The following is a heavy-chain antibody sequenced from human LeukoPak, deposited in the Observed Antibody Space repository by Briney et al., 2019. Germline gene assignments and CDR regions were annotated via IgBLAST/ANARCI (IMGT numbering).Heavy chain of an antibody. V-gene: IGHV3-23*01. CDR2: VSGSGDNA. Sequence: GGSLRLSCAASGFTFNNYAMTWVRQAPGKGLEWVSVVSGSGDNANYADSVKGRLTISRDNSKNTLLLQMNSLRTEDTAVYFCARWGNDYSQFDSWGQGTLVTVS. CDR3: ARWGNDYSQFDS. J-gene: IGHJ4*02. D-gene: IGHD4-11*01. CDR1: GFTFNNYA.